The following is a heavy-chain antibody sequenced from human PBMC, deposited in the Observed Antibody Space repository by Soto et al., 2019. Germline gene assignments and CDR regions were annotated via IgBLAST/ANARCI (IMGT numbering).Heavy chain of an antibody. CDR2: ISSNGVGT. D-gene: IGHD6-6*01. V-gene: IGHV3-64*01. CDR3: ARLARPDFYSRDV. Sequence: EVQLAESGGGLAQPGGSLRLSCAASGFTLSGYAMDWVRQAPGKGLEYVSGISSNGVGTYYANSVQGRFTISRDNSKNTLYLKMGSLRPEEMAVYSCARLARPDFYSRDVWAKGTTFPVSS. J-gene: IGHJ6*03. CDR1: GFTLSGYA.